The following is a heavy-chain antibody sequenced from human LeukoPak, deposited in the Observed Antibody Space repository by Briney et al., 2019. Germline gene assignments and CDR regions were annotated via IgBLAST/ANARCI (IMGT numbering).Heavy chain of an antibody. D-gene: IGHD2-15*01. J-gene: IGHJ4*02. CDR1: GFTFSSYA. Sequence: GGSLRLSCAASGFTFSSYAMSWVRQAPGKGLEWVSGISGSGDNTYYADSVKGRFTISRDNSKNTLYVQVNSLGTEDTAAYYCARDTPYLGYCSGGSCSPFDYWGQGTLVTVSS. V-gene: IGHV3-23*01. CDR3: ARDTPYLGYCSGGSCSPFDY. CDR2: ISGSGDNT.